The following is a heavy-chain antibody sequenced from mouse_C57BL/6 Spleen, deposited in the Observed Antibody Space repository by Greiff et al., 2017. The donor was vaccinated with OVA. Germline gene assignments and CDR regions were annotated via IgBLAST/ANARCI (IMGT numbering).Heavy chain of an antibody. J-gene: IGHJ4*01. V-gene: IGHV1-82*01. CDR2: IYPGDGDT. CDR1: GYAFSSSW. D-gene: IGHD2-1*01. CDR3: ARSHGNAGAMDY. Sequence: QVQLQQSGPELVKPGASVKISCKASGYAFSSSWMNWVKQRPGKGLEWIGRIYPGDGDTNYNGKFKGKATLTADKSSSTAYMQLSSLTSEDSAVYFCARSHGNAGAMDYWGQGTSVTVSS.